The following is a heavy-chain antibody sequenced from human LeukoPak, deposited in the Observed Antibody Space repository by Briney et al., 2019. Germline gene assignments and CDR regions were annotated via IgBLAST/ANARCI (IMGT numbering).Heavy chain of an antibody. D-gene: IGHD3-16*01. CDR2: ISSSGGTI. V-gene: IGHV3-48*03. CDR1: GFTFRNYE. J-gene: IGHJ4*02. Sequence: GGSLRLSCAASGFTFRNYEMNWVRQAPGKGLEWVSYISSSGGTIYYADSVRGRFTISRDNAKNSLYLQMSSLRAEDTAVYYCARWGDGYWGQGTLVIVSS. CDR3: ARWGDGY.